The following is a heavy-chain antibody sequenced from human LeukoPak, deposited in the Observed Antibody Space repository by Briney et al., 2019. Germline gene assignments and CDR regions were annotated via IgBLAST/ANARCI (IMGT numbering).Heavy chain of an antibody. Sequence: GGSLRLSCAASGFTFTNYGMHWVRQAPGKGLEWVALITYDGYYKYYSDSVKGRFTISSDTSKNTLYLQMNSLKAEDTTVYYCTTGTEQQWLSLDHWGQGTLVTVSS. CDR2: ITYDGYYK. D-gene: IGHD6-19*01. CDR1: GFTFTNYG. J-gene: IGHJ5*02. V-gene: IGHV3-30*03. CDR3: TTGTEQQWLSLDH.